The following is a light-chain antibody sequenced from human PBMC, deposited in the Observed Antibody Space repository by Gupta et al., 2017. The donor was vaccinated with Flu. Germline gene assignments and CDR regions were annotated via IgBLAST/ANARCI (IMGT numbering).Light chain of an antibody. CDR2: LGS. V-gene: IGKV2-28*01. J-gene: IGKJ5*01. CDR1: QSLLHSNGYNY. Sequence: VIPGEPASISCRSSQSLLHSNGYNYLDWYLQKPGQSPQLLIYLGSNRASGVPDRFSGSGSGTDFTLKISRVEAEDVGVYYCMQALQTPITFGQGTRLEIK. CDR3: MQALQTPIT.